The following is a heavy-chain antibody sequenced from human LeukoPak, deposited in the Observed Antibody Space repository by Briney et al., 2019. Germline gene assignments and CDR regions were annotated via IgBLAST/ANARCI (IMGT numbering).Heavy chain of an antibody. Sequence: GRSLRPSCAASGFTFSAYYMSWIRQAPGKGLEWVSYIRSSSSYTNYADSVKGRFTISRDNAKNSLYLQMNSLRAEDTAVYYCARASGGSSWYRYCGQGNLVTVSS. CDR3: ARASGGSSWYRY. J-gene: IGHJ4*02. V-gene: IGHV3-11*06. CDR1: GFTFSAYY. CDR2: IRSSSSYT. D-gene: IGHD6-13*01.